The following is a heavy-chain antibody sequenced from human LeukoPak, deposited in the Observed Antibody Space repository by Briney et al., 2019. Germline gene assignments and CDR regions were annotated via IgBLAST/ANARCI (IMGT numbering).Heavy chain of an antibody. CDR1: GGAIRSYY. CDR3: ARTCRSSGLGYYDL. CDR2: IYYSGST. D-gene: IGHD6-13*01. Sequence: PSETLSLTCTVSGGAIRSYYRGWVPQPPGKGLEWIGYIYYSGSTNYSPSLKSRLTISVDTSKNQCSLKLSSVPGGRAGPYLRARTCRSSGLGYYDLWGRGNLVTVSS. V-gene: IGHV4-59*08. J-gene: IGHJ2*01.